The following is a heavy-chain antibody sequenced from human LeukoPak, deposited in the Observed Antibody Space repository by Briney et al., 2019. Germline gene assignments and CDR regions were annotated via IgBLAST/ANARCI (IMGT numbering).Heavy chain of an antibody. CDR1: GLSFSDYG. CDR3: AKPRCSSSSGPDQVYYFDY. J-gene: IGHJ4*02. V-gene: IGHV3-33*06. Sequence: GGSLRLSCAASGLSFSDYGMHWVRQAPGKGLEWVAVIWSDGSNKYYADSVKGRFTISRDNSKNTLYLQMNSLRAEDTAVYYCAKPRCSSSSGPDQVYYFDYWGQGTLVTVSS. D-gene: IGHD6-6*01. CDR2: IWSDGSNK.